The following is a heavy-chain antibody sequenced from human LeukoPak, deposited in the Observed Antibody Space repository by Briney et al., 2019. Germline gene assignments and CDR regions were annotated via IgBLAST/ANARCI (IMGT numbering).Heavy chain of an antibody. CDR3: ARVRAPEGYSYGSFDY. D-gene: IGHD5-18*01. V-gene: IGHV4-59*01. CDR1: GGSTSNYH. J-gene: IGHJ4*02. Sequence: SETLSLTCTVSGGSTSNYHWSWIRHPPGKGLEWFGYIYYSGSTNYNPSLKSRVTISVDTSKNQFSLKLSSVTAADTALYYCARVRAPEGYSYGSFDYWGQGTLVTVSS. CDR2: IYYSGST.